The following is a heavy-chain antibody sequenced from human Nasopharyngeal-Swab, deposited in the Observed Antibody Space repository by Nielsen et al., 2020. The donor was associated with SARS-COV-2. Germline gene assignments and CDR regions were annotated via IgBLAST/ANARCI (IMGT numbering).Heavy chain of an antibody. J-gene: IGHJ4*02. Sequence: ASVKVSCKASGYTFTSYAMHWVRQAPGQRLEWMGWINAGNGNTKYSQKFQGRVTMTTDTSTSTAYMELRSLRSDDTAVYYCARDRGSITMVRGVMILGYWGQGTLVTVSS. V-gene: IGHV1-3*01. CDR3: ARDRGSITMVRGVMILGY. CDR1: GYTFTSYA. D-gene: IGHD3-10*01. CDR2: INAGNGNT.